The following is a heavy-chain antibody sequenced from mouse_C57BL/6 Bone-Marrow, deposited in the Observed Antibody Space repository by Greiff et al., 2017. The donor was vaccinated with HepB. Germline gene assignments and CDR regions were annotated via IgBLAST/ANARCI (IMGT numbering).Heavy chain of an antibody. D-gene: IGHD1-1*01. CDR2: INPNNGGT. Sequence: SGPELVKPGASVKMSCKASGYTFTDYNMHWVKQSHGKSLEWIGYINPNNGGTSYNQKFKGKATLTVNKSSSTAYMELRSLTSEDSAVYYCARFITTVVDYFDYWGQGTTLTVSS. CDR3: ARFITTVVDYFDY. J-gene: IGHJ2*01. CDR1: GYTFTDYN. V-gene: IGHV1-22*01.